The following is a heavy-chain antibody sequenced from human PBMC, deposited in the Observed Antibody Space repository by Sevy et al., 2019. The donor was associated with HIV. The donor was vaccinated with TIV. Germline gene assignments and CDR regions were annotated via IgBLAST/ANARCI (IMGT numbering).Heavy chain of an antibody. V-gene: IGHV3-23*01. CDR2: ISIRGDGT. CDR1: GYTFSSYA. D-gene: IGHD2-8*01. Sequence: GGSLRLSCAVSGYTFSSYAMIWVRQAPGKGLEWVSSISIRGDGTYYADSVKGRFTISRDNSKSTLYLEMNSLRAEDTATYYCAKELMGTGVLGYWGQGTLVTVSS. J-gene: IGHJ4*02. CDR3: AKELMGTGVLGY.